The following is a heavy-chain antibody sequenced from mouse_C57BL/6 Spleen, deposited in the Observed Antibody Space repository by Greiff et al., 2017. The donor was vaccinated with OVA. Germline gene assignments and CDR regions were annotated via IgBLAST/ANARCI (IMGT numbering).Heavy chain of an antibody. D-gene: IGHD2-2*01. Sequence: QVQLQQPGTELVKPGASVKLSCTASGYTFTSYWMHWVKQRPGQGLEWIGNINPSNGGTNYNEKFKSKATLTVDTSSSTAYMQLSSLTSEDSAVDYCARWPYGYEDWFAYWGQGTLVTVSA. CDR3: ARWPYGYEDWFAY. CDR2: INPSNGGT. V-gene: IGHV1-53*01. J-gene: IGHJ3*01. CDR1: GYTFTSYW.